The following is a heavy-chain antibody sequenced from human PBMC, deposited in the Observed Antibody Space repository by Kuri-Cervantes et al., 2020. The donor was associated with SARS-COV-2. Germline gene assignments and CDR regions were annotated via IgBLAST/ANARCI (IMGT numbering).Heavy chain of an antibody. V-gene: IGHV3-23*01. CDR3: AARRWLGVPIAPVELYIHV. J-gene: IGHJ1*01. CDR2: ISGNGDTT. D-gene: IGHD6-19*01. CDR1: GFTFSNYA. Sequence: GESLKISCAASGFTFSNYAINWVRQGPGKGLEWVSEISGNGDTTFYADSVNGRFTVSRDNPKNTLYLQMSNLRAEDTAVYYCAARRWLGVPIAPVELYIHVWGQGTLVTVSS.